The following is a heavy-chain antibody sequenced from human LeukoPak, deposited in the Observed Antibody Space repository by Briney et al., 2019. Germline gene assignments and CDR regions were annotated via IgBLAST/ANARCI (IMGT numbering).Heavy chain of an antibody. CDR3: ARGIMTTVPTFDY. J-gene: IGHJ4*02. Sequence: KPSETLSLTCTVSGGSINGYYWSWIRQPPGKGLEWIGYVCYSASTNYSPSLKSRVTISVDTSKKQFSLRLSSVTAAETAVYYCARGIMTTVPTFDYWGQGTLVTVSS. CDR2: VCYSAST. D-gene: IGHD4-17*01. V-gene: IGHV4-59*01. CDR1: GGSINGYY.